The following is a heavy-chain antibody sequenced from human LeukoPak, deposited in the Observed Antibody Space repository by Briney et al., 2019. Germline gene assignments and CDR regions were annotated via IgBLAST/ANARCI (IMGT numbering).Heavy chain of an antibody. V-gene: IGHV1-2*02. J-gene: IGHJ5*02. Sequence: ASVKDSCKSSLYTFTGYYMHGVRQAPGQGREWMGWINPNSGGTNYAQKFQGRVTMTRDTSISTAYMELSRLRSDDTAVYYCARELSTAAAGPWGQGTLVTVSS. D-gene: IGHD6-13*01. CDR2: INPNSGGT. CDR1: LYTFTGYY. CDR3: ARELSTAAAGP.